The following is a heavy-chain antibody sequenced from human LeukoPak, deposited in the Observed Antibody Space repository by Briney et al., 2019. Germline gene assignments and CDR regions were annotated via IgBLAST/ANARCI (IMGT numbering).Heavy chain of an antibody. CDR1: GGTFSSYA. D-gene: IGHD6-19*01. CDR3: ATEYSSGWVDY. V-gene: IGHV1-69*06. CDR2: IIPIFGTA. J-gene: IGHJ4*02. Sequence: GSSVKVSCKASGGTFSSYAISWVRQAPGQGLEWMGGIIPIFGTANYAQKFQGRVTMTEDTSTDTAYMELSSLRSEDTAVYYCATEYSSGWVDYWGQGTLVTVSS.